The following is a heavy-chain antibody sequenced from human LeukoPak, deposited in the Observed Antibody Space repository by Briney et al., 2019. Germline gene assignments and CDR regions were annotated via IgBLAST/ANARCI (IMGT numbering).Heavy chain of an antibody. D-gene: IGHD3-16*01. CDR3: ARRWVYDKRAFDA. CDR2: IYYTGTT. J-gene: IGHJ3*01. CDR1: GGSISGTYY. Sequence: SEAPSLTCTVSGGSISGTYYWSWIRQPPGKGLEWIGYIYYTGTTDSNPSLKSRVTISLDTSKNQFSLNLSSVTAADTAVYYCARRWVYDKRAFDAWGQGTMVTVSS. V-gene: IGHV4-59*08.